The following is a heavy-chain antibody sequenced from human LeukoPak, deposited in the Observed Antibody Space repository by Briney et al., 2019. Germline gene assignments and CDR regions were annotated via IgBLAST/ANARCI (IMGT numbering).Heavy chain of an antibody. J-gene: IGHJ6*02. Sequence: GGSLRLSCAASRFTFSSYAMSWVRQAPGKGLEWVSAISGSGGSTYYADSVKGRFTIFRDNSKNTLYLQMNSLRAEDTAVYYCANTPSYYYGMDVWGQGTTVTVSS. V-gene: IGHV3-23*01. CDR3: ANTPSYYYGMDV. CDR2: ISGSGGST. CDR1: RFTFSSYA.